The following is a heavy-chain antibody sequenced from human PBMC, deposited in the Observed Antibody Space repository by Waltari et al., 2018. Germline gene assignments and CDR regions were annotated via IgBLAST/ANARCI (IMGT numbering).Heavy chain of an antibody. Sequence: QVQLQESGPSLLKPSETLSLICTVSGGSISGFYWSWVRQPPGKGLDWIGYIYYTGRTNFNPSLKSRVTMSVDTSKNQFSLKLSSVTAADTAFYYCARGVGGDWEWFDPWGQGTLVTVSS. CDR1: GGSISGFY. V-gene: IGHV4-59*01. D-gene: IGHD2-21*02. J-gene: IGHJ5*02. CDR2: IYYTGRT. CDR3: ARGVGGDWEWFDP.